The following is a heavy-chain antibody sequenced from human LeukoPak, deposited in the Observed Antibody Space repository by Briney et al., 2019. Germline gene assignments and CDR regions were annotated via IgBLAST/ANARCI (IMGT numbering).Heavy chain of an antibody. V-gene: IGHV4-4*07. CDR1: GGSISSYY. CDR3: ATSGANNWFDP. Sequence: SETLSLTCTVSGGSISSYYWSWIRQPAGKGLEWIGRIYTSGSTNYDPSLKSRVTMSVDTSKNQFSLKLSSVTAADTAVYYCATSGANNWFDPWGQGTLVTVSS. J-gene: IGHJ5*02. CDR2: IYTSGST. D-gene: IGHD3-10*01.